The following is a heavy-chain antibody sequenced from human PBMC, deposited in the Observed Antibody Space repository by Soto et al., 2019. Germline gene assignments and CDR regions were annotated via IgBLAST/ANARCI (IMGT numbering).Heavy chain of an antibody. CDR2: INPKSGGT. J-gene: IGHJ6*02. D-gene: IGHD2-8*01. Sequence: TSVTVPCKASGYSFTDYHIHWVRQAPGQGLEWLGRINPKSGGTSTAQKFQGWVTMTTDTSISTASMELTRLTSDDTAIYYCARGDSTDCSNGVCSFFYNHDMDVWGRGTTVTVSS. CDR1: GYSFTDYH. V-gene: IGHV1-2*04. CDR3: ARGDSTDCSNGVCSFFYNHDMDV.